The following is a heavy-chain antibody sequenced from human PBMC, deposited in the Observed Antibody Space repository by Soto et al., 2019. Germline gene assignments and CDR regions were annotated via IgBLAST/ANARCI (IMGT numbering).Heavy chain of an antibody. J-gene: IGHJ3*02. D-gene: IGHD3-10*01. CDR2: LYDLDGT. CDR1: GFTVSGKKY. Sequence: GGSLRLSCAAFGFTVSGKKYVAWVRQAPGKGLEWISALYDLDGTYYADSVKGRLTTSSDSSRTTVYLQMNDLRPDDTAVYSCATWHLREHAYDIWGQGTTVTVSS. V-gene: IGHV3-53*01. CDR3: ATWHLREHAYDI.